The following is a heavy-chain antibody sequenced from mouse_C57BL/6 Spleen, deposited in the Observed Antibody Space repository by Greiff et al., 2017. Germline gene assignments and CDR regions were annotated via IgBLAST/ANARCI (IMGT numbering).Heavy chain of an antibody. CDR1: GYTFTSYG. J-gene: IGHJ3*01. V-gene: IGHV1-81*01. CDR3: ARRGVIYYDYDDGAWFAY. D-gene: IGHD2-4*01. Sequence: VQLQQSGAELARPGASVKLSCKASGYTFTSYGISWVKQRPGQGLEWIGEIYPRSGNTYYNEKFKGKATLTADKSSSTAYMELRSLTSEDSAVYCCARRGVIYYDYDDGAWFAYWGQGTLVTVSA. CDR2: IYPRSGNT.